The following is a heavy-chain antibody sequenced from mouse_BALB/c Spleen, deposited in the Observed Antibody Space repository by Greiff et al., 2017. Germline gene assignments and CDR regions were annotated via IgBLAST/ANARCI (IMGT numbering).Heavy chain of an antibody. Sequence: EVMLVESGGGLVKPGGSLKLSCAASGFTFSSYAMSWVRQTPEKRLEWVASISSGGSTYYPDSVKGRFTISRDNARNILYLQMSSLRSEDTAMYYCARQLPEAYWGQGTLVTVSA. CDR2: ISSGGST. J-gene: IGHJ3*01. V-gene: IGHV5-6-5*01. D-gene: IGHD1-1*01. CDR1: GFTFSSYA. CDR3: ARQLPEAY.